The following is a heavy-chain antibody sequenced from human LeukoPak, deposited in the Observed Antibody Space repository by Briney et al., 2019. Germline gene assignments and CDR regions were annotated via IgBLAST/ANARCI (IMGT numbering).Heavy chain of an antibody. CDR2: ISSSSSTI. CDR3: AGDAVWSGAQFYYSYGMDV. J-gene: IGHJ6*02. CDR1: GFTFSSYS. V-gene: IGHV3-48*01. D-gene: IGHD3-3*01. Sequence: GGSLRLSCAASGFTFSSYSMNWVRQAPGKGLEWVSYISSSSSTIYYADSVKGRFTISRDNAKNSLYLQMNSLRAEDTAVYYCAGDAVWSGAQFYYSYGMDVWGQATTVTVSS.